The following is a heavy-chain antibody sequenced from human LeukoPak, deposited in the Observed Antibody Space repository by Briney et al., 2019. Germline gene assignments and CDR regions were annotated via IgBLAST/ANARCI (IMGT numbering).Heavy chain of an antibody. V-gene: IGHV1-18*04. CDR2: ISAYNGNT. J-gene: IGHJ5*02. D-gene: IGHD3-9*01. Sequence: ASVKVSCKASGYTFTGYYMHWVRQAPGQGLEWMGWISAYNGNTNYAQNLQGRVTMTTDTSTSTAYMELRSLRFDDTAVYYCARSTDYDILTGYAIWAQVGFDPWGQGTLVTVSS. CDR1: GYTFTGYY. CDR3: ARSTDYDILTGYAIWAQVGFDP.